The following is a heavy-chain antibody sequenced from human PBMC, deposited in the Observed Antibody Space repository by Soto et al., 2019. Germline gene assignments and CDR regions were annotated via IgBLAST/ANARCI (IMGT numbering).Heavy chain of an antibody. D-gene: IGHD6-13*01. Sequence: SETLSLTCAVYGGSFSGYYWSWIRQPPGKGLEWIGEINHSGSTNYNPSLKSRVTISVDTSKNQFSLKLSSVAAADTAVYYCARGLGRPGTSWLQGDNWFDPWGQGTPVTVSS. CDR2: INHSGST. V-gene: IGHV4-34*01. CDR3: ARGLGRPGTSWLQGDNWFDP. CDR1: GGSFSGYY. J-gene: IGHJ5*02.